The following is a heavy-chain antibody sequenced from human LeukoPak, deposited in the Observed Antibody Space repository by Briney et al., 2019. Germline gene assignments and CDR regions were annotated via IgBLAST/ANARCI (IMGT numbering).Heavy chain of an antibody. CDR2: IYYSGST. Sequence: SETLSLTCTVSGGSISSYYWSWIWQPPGKGLEWIGYIYYSGSTNYNPSLKSRVTISVDTSKNQFSLKLSSVTAADTAVYYCAREPTAMILWGQGTLVTVSS. CDR1: GGSISSYY. V-gene: IGHV4-59*12. D-gene: IGHD5-18*01. J-gene: IGHJ4*02. CDR3: AREPTAMIL.